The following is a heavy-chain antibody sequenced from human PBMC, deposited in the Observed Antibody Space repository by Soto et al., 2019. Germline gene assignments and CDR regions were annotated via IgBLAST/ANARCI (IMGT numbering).Heavy chain of an antibody. V-gene: IGHV4-30-4*01. D-gene: IGHD5-18*01. Sequence: KPSETLSLTCTVSGGSISSGDYYWSWIRQPPGKGLEWIGYIYYSGSTYYNPSLKSRVTISVDTSKNQFSLKLSSVTAADTAVYYCARVGDSYGGYYYGMDVWGQGTTVTVSS. CDR3: ARVGDSYGGYYYGMDV. J-gene: IGHJ6*02. CDR1: GGSISSGDYY. CDR2: IYYSGST.